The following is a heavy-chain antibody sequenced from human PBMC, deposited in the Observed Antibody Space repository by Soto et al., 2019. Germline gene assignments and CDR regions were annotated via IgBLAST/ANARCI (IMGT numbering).Heavy chain of an antibody. J-gene: IGHJ3*02. V-gene: IGHV1-18*01. Sequence: ASVNVSCKASGYTFTSYGISWVRQAPGQGLEWMGWISAYNGNTNYAQKLQGRVTMTTDTSTSTAYMELRSLRSDDTAVYYCASADYYDSSGYIKGDAFDIWGQGTMVTVSS. D-gene: IGHD3-22*01. CDR2: ISAYNGNT. CDR3: ASADYYDSSGYIKGDAFDI. CDR1: GYTFTSYG.